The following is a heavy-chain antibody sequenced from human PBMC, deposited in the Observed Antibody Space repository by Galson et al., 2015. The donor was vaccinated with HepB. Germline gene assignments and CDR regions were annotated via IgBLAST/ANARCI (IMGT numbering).Heavy chain of an antibody. J-gene: IGHJ4*02. CDR3: ARRRRGIAVALDGYVY. CDR2: INHSGST. V-gene: IGHV4-34*01. D-gene: IGHD6-19*01. Sequence: SETLSLTCAVYGGSFSGYYWSWIRQPPGKGLEWIGEINHSGSTNYNPSLKSRVTISVDTSKNQFSLKLSSVTAADTAVYYCARRRRGIAVALDGYVYWGQGTLVTVSS. CDR1: GGSFSGYY.